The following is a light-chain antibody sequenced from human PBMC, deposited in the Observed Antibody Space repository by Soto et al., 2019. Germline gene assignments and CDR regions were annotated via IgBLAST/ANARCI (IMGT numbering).Light chain of an antibody. V-gene: IGKV3D-15*01. CDR3: QQYSRWPPLT. CDR2: GAS. Sequence: IIMTQSPATLSVSPGERVTFSCRASQTISTNLAWYQQKPGQAPRLLIYGASTRATGIPARFSGSGSGTEFTLIISSLQSEDFAVYYCQQYSRWPPLTFGGGTKVDIK. J-gene: IGKJ4*01. CDR1: QTISTN.